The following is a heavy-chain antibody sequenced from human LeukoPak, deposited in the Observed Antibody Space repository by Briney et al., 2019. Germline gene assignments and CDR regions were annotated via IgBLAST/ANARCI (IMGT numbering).Heavy chain of an antibody. V-gene: IGHV1-2*02. CDR3: ARDQRSTNYWFDP. D-gene: IGHD1-7*01. J-gene: IGHJ5*02. CDR1: GYTFTGYY. CDR2: INPNSGGT. Sequence: ASVKVSCKASGYTFTGYYMHWVRQAPGQGLEWMGWINPNSGGTNYAQKFQGRVTMTRDTSISTAYMELSRLGSDDTAVYYCARDQRSTNYWFDPWGQGTLVTVS.